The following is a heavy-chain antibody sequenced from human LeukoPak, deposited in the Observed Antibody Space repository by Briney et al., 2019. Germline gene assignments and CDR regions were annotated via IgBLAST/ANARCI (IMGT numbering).Heavy chain of an antibody. Sequence: GESLKISCKASGYRFTAYWIGWVRQMPGKGLEWIGVIHPVDSDTTYSPSFQGQVTISADKSNNIAFLEWDSLKASDSGTYYCARRTGSGTYSSLFFDYWGQGALVTVSS. CDR2: IHPVDSDT. CDR3: ARRTGSGTYSSLFFDY. J-gene: IGHJ4*02. CDR1: GYRFTAYW. D-gene: IGHD1-26*01. V-gene: IGHV5-51*01.